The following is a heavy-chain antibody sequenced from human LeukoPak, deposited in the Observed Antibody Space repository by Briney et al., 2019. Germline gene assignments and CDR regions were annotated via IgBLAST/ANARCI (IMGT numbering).Heavy chain of an antibody. D-gene: IGHD1-26*01. CDR1: GFTFSDYY. CDR2: ISNSGSSI. V-gene: IGHV3-11*04. Sequence: GGSLRLSCAASGFTFSDYYMSWIRQAPGKGLEWVSYISNSGSSIYYADSVKGRFTISRDNAKNSLFLQMNSLRAEDTAVYYCASDLWELLLSGTGDAFDIWGQGTMVTVSS. CDR3: ASDLWELLLSGTGDAFDI. J-gene: IGHJ3*02.